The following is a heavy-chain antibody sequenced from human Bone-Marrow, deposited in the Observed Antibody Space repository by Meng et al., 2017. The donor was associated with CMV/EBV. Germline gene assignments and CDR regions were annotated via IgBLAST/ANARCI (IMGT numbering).Heavy chain of an antibody. CDR1: GGSISSYY. J-gene: IGHJ2*01. V-gene: IGHV4-59*01. Sequence: ESLKISCTVSGGSISSYYWSWIRQPPGKGLEWIGYIYYSGSTNYNPSLKSRVTISVDTSKNQFSLKLSSVTAADTAVYYCARLGPWQWLVSPHWYFDLWGRGTLVTVSS. CDR3: ARLGPWQWLVSPHWYFDL. CDR2: IYYSGST. D-gene: IGHD6-19*01.